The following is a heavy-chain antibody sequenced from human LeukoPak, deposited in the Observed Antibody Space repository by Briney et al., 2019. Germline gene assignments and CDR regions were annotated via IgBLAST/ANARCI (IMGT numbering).Heavy chain of an antibody. D-gene: IGHD3-10*01. V-gene: IGHV3-30*18. J-gene: IGHJ3*02. CDR2: ISYDGGNK. CDR3: AKDLSSVFDALNI. Sequence: GRSLRLSCAASGFTFSSYGMHWVRQAPGKGLEWVAVISYDGGNKYYADSVKGRFTISRDNKKNVLYLQMNNLETEDTALFYCAKDLSSVFDALNIWGQGTLVTVSS. CDR1: GFTFSSYG.